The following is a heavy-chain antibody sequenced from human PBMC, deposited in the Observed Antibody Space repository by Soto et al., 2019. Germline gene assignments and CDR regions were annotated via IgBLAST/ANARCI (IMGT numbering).Heavy chain of an antibody. CDR1: GGSVSSGSYY. V-gene: IGHV4-61*01. CDR3: ASGGYCSGGSCYASMDV. CDR2: IYYSGST. J-gene: IGHJ6*02. Sequence: SETLSLTCTVSGGSVSSGSYYWSWIRQPPGKGLEWIGYIYYSGSTKYNPSLKSRVTISVDTSKNQFSLKLSSVTAADTAIYYCASGGYCSGGSCYASMDVWGQGTTVTVSS. D-gene: IGHD2-15*01.